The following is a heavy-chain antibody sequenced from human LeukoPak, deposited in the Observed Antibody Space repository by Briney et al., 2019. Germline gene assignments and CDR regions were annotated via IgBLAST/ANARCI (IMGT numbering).Heavy chain of an antibody. V-gene: IGHV3-30*04. CDR3: ARDGGGNSAYYYFDY. CDR1: GFTFRSSA. J-gene: IGHJ4*02. D-gene: IGHD4-23*01. CDR2: ISYDGRDK. Sequence: GGSLRLSCAVSGFTFRSSAIHWVRQAPGKGLEWVAVISYDGRDKHHADSVKGRFTISRDNSKNTLYLQMNSLRAEDTAVYYCARDGGGNSAYYYFDYWGQGTLVTVSS.